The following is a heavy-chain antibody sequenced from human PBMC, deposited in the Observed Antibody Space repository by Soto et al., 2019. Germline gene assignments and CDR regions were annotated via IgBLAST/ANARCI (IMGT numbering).Heavy chain of an antibody. D-gene: IGHD3-16*01. CDR2: ISAYNGNT. Sequence: QVKLVQSGAEVKKPGASVKVSCKASGYTFTNFGISWVRQDPGQGLEWMGWISAYNGNTNYAQDFKGRVTMTTDTSTRTAYMELRSVRSDDTAVYYCARGGTPIDSWGQGTLGTVSS. CDR1: GYTFTNFG. CDR3: ARGGTPIDS. J-gene: IGHJ4*02. V-gene: IGHV1-18*01.